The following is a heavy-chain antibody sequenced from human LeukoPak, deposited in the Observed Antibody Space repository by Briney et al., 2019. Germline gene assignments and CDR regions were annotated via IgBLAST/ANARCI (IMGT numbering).Heavy chain of an antibody. CDR3: ARDPLARYYGMDV. Sequence: SETLSLTCAVYGGSFSGYYWSWIRQPPGKGLEWIGEINHSGSTNYNPSLKSRVTISVDTSKNQFSLKLSSVTAADTAVYYCARDPLARYYGMDVWSQGTTVTVSS. CDR1: GGSFSGYY. V-gene: IGHV4-34*01. CDR2: INHSGST. J-gene: IGHJ6*02.